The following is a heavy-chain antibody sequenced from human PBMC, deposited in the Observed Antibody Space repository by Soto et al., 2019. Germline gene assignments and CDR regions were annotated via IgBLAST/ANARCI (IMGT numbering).Heavy chain of an antibody. J-gene: IGHJ3*01. Sequence: QVHLIQSGAEVKKPGSSVKVSCKAAGGTINTYTLIWVRQAPGHGLEWMGRIIPMLTVTNSAQKFQGRLTLTADKSTGTAFMELTSLRSDDTAVYYCSIGSWSAETFDVWGQGTMVTVSS. D-gene: IGHD2-2*01. CDR3: SIGSWSAETFDV. CDR2: IIPMLTVT. CDR1: GGTINTYT. V-gene: IGHV1-69*02.